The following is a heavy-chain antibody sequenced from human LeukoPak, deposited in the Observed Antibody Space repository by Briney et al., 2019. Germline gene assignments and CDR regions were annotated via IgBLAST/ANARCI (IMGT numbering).Heavy chain of an antibody. Sequence: SEILSLTCTVSGGSISSSSYYWGWIRQPPGKGLEWIGSIYYSGSTYYNPSLKSRVTISVDTSKNQFSLKLSSVTAADTAVYYCARAYCSSTSCYPQYYFDYWGQGTLVTVSS. V-gene: IGHV4-39*07. J-gene: IGHJ4*02. CDR3: ARAYCSSTSCYPQYYFDY. D-gene: IGHD2-2*01. CDR1: GGSISSSSYY. CDR2: IYYSGST.